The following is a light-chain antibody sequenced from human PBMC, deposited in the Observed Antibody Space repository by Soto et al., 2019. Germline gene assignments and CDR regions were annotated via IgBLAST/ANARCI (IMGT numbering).Light chain of an antibody. J-gene: IGKJ1*01. CDR2: GAS. Sequence: EIVLTPSPGTLSLSPGDRAALSCGASQSLSNNFLAWYQQKPGQAPRLLIYGASSRATGIPDRFSGSGSGTDFTLTISRLEPEDFAVYYCQQYGSSPRTFGQGTKVDIK. CDR3: QQYGSSPRT. V-gene: IGKV3-20*01. CDR1: QSLSNNF.